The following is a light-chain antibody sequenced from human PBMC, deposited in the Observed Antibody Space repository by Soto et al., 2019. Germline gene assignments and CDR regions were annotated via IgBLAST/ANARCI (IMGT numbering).Light chain of an antibody. Sequence: QSALTQPASVSGSPGQSITISCTGPRRDVGGYNYVSWYQQYPGKSPKLLIYEVTHRPSGVSNRFSGSKSGNTASLTISGLQAEDEADYYCSSYTISNSLPFVFGTGTKLTV. CDR1: RRDVGGYNY. CDR3: SSYTISNSLPFV. V-gene: IGLV2-14*01. CDR2: EVT. J-gene: IGLJ1*01.